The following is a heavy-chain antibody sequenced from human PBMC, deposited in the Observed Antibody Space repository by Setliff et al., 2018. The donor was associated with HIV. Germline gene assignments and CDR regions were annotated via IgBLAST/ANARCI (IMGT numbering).Heavy chain of an antibody. V-gene: IGHV3-33*06. Sequence: GGSLRLSCAASGFTFSSYGMHWVRQAPGKGLEWVAVIWYDGSNKYYADSVKGRFTLSRDNSKNTLYLQMNSLRAEDTAVYYCSKGPVTDSEVYFDYWGQGTLVTVSS. CDR1: GFTFSSYG. J-gene: IGHJ4*02. D-gene: IGHD4-4*01. CDR2: IWYDGSNK. CDR3: SKGPVTDSEVYFDY.